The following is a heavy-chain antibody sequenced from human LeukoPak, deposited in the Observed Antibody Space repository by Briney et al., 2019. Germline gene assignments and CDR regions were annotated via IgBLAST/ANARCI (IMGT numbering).Heavy chain of an antibody. D-gene: IGHD3-22*01. CDR3: ARERPRGYYDSSGYYRYYYYYMDV. V-gene: IGHV4-4*02. J-gene: IGHJ6*03. Sequence: PSETLSLTCAVSGGSISSSNWWSWVRQPPGKGLEWIGEIYHSGSTNYNPSLKSRVTISVDKSKNQFSLKLSSVTAADAAVYYCARERPRGYYDSSGYYRYYYYYMDVWGKGTTVTVSS. CDR1: GGSISSSNW. CDR2: IYHSGST.